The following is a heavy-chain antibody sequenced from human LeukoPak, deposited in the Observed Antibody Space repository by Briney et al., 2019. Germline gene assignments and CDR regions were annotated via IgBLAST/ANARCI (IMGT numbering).Heavy chain of an antibody. J-gene: IGHJ4*02. D-gene: IGHD3-10*01. CDR2: ISGSGGST. CDR1: GFTFSSYG. CDR3: AKDLSYYGSGSYYGFDY. V-gene: IGHV3-23*01. Sequence: GGSLRLSCAASGFTFSSYGMSWVRQAPGKGLEWVSAISGSGGSTYYADSVKGRFTISRDNSKNTRYLQMNSLRAEDTAVYYCAKDLSYYGSGSYYGFDYWGQGTLVTVSS.